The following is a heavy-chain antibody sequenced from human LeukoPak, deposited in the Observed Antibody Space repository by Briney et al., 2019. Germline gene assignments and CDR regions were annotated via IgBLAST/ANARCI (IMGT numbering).Heavy chain of an antibody. CDR1: GYSISSGYY. D-gene: IGHD1-1*01. V-gene: IGHV4-38-2*02. CDR2: INHSGST. J-gene: IGHJ6*04. CDR3: ARRRLMDV. Sequence: SETLSLTCTVSGYSISSGYYWSWIRQPPGKGLEWIGEINHSGSTNYNPSLKSRVTISVDTSKNQFSLKLSSVTAADTAVYYCARRRLMDVWGKGTTVTISS.